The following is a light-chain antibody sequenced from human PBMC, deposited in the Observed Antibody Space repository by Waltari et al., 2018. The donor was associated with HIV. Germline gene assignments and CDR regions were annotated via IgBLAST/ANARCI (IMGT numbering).Light chain of an antibody. CDR3: QQSYRIPYT. CDR2: TTS. Sequence: DIQMTQSPSPLSASLGGRVTIACRASQNITTFLNWYQRRPGSAPELLIYTTSNLQSGFPSRFRGSGSGTNFVLTITNVQPEDLATYSCQQSYRIPYTFGQGTKVHI. CDR1: QNITTF. J-gene: IGKJ2*01. V-gene: IGKV1-39*01.